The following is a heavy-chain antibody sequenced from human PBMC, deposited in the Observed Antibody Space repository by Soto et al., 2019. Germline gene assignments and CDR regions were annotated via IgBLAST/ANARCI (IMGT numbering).Heavy chain of an antibody. CDR1: GGSFSGYY. Sequence: PSETLSLTCAVYGGSFSGYYWSWIRQPPGKGLEWIGEINHSGSTNYNPSLKSRVTISVDTSKNQFSLKLSSVTAADTAVYYCARGPPFRWGQGTLVTVSS. CDR2: INHSGST. V-gene: IGHV4-34*01. J-gene: IGHJ4*02. CDR3: ARGPPFR.